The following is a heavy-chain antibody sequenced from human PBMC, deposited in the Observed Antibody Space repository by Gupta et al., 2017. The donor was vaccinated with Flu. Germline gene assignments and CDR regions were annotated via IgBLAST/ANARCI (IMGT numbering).Heavy chain of an antibody. Sequence: EVQLLESGGGLVQPGGSLRLSCAASGIAFAGYAMRWVRQAPGKGLEWVSVVGADGITIYYADSVKGRFTVSRDDSRNTVDLQMNGLRVEDTAVYYCAKDRPNTYDSSPHAEYFHHWGQGTLVTVSS. D-gene: IGHD2-2*01. CDR1: GIAFAGYA. CDR3: AKDRPNTYDSSPHAEYFHH. J-gene: IGHJ1*01. V-gene: IGHV3-23*01. CDR2: VGADGITI.